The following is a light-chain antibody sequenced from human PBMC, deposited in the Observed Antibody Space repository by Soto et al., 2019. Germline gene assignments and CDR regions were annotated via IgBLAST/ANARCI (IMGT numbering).Light chain of an antibody. Sequence: DIHMTQSPSSLSASVLDRFTVTFRAGQSISRYLNWYQQRPGKAPKLLIYSASTLQTGVPSRFSGSGSGTDFTLTISSLQPEDFATYYCQQSYNGPFTFGPGTKVDI. V-gene: IGKV1-39*01. CDR1: QSISRY. J-gene: IGKJ3*01. CDR3: QQSYNGPFT. CDR2: SAS.